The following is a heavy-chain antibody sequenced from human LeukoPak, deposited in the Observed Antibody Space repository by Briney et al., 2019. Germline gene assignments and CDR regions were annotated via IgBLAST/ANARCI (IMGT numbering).Heavy chain of an antibody. V-gene: IGHV4-39*01. D-gene: IGHD6-6*01. CDR3: ARQALSIAARSSGYYYGMDV. Sequence: SETLSLTCTVSDGSIRNSNYYWTWIRQPPGKGLEWIGSIYYSGSTYYNPSLRSRATISVDTSKNQFSLKLSSVTAADTAVYYCARQALSIAARSSGYYYGMDVWGQGTMVTVSS. J-gene: IGHJ6*02. CDR2: IYYSGST. CDR1: DGSIRNSNYY.